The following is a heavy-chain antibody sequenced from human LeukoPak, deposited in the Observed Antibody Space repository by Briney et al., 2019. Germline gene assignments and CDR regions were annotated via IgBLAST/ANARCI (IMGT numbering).Heavy chain of an antibody. Sequence: SETLSLTCTVSGGSISSYYWSWIRQPPGKGLEWIGYIYYSGSTNYNPSLKSRVTISVDTSKNQFSLKLSSVTAADTAVYYCARGGVPAAGNKAFDIWGQGTMVTVSS. J-gene: IGHJ3*02. D-gene: IGHD2-2*01. V-gene: IGHV4-59*01. CDR2: IYYSGST. CDR1: GGSISSYY. CDR3: ARGGVPAAGNKAFDI.